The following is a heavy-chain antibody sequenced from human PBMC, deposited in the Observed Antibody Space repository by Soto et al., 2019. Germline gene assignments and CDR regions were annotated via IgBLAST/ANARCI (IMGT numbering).Heavy chain of an antibody. CDR3: ACDRVPSKFGGDFYSHDAFDI. Sequence: GGSLRLSCAASGFTFSSYSMNWVRQAPGKGLEWVSSISSSSSYIYYADSVKGRFTISRDNAKNSLYLQMNSLRAEDTAVYYCACDRVPSKFGGDFYSHDAFDIWGQGTMVTVSS. D-gene: IGHD2-21*02. CDR2: ISSSSSYI. V-gene: IGHV3-21*01. J-gene: IGHJ3*02. CDR1: GFTFSSYS.